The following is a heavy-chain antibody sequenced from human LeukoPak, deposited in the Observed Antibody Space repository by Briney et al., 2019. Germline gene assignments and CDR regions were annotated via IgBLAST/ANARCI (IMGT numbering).Heavy chain of an antibody. J-gene: IGHJ1*01. CDR1: GFTFSSYG. D-gene: IGHD3-22*01. CDR2: ISYDGSNK. CDR3: AKAPYDSSGYYFAEYFQH. V-gene: IGHV3-30*18. Sequence: GGSLRLSCAASGFTFSSYGMHWVRQAPGKGLEWVAVISYDGSNKYYADSVKGRFTISRDNSKNTLYLQMNSLRAEDTAVYYCAKAPYDSSGYYFAEYFQHWGQGTPVTVSS.